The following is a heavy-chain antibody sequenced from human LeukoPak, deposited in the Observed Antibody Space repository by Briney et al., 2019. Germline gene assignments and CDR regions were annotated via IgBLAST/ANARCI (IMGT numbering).Heavy chain of an antibody. CDR1: GGSISSNSYS. D-gene: IGHD3-10*01. CDR2: IYTSGST. Sequence: PSETLSLTCTVSGGSISSNSYSWSWIRQPAGKGLEWIGRIYTSGSTNYNPSLKSRVTISVDTSKNQFSLKLSSVTAADTAVYYCARGVHRAFDIWGQGTMVSVSS. J-gene: IGHJ3*02. V-gene: IGHV4-61*02. CDR3: ARGVHRAFDI.